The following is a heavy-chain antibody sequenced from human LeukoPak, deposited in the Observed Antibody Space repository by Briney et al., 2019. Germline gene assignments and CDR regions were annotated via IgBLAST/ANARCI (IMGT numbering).Heavy chain of an antibody. D-gene: IGHD3-10*01. V-gene: IGHV4-38-2*02. Sequence: PSETLSLTCTVSGYSISSGYYWGWIRQPPGKGLEWIGSIYHSGSTYYNPSLKSRVTISVDTSKNQFSLKLSSVTAADTAVYYCARVAMVRGVIINYYYYYYMDVWGKGTTVTVSS. CDR3: ARVAMVRGVIINYYYYYYMDV. CDR1: GYSISSGYY. J-gene: IGHJ6*03. CDR2: IYHSGST.